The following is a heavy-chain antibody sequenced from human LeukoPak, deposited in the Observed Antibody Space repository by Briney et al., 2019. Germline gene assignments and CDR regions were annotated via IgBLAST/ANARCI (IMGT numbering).Heavy chain of an antibody. V-gene: IGHV3-23*01. CDR1: GFTFSIYA. Sequence: GGSLRLSCAASGFTFSIYAMSWVRQGPGKGLEWVSAISGSGGSTYYADSVKGRFTISRDNSKNTLYLQMNSLRAEDTAVYYCAKSGGGLDGDIVVVPAAGFDYWGQGTLVTVSS. J-gene: IGHJ4*02. CDR2: ISGSGGST. D-gene: IGHD2-2*01. CDR3: AKSGGGLDGDIVVVPAAGFDY.